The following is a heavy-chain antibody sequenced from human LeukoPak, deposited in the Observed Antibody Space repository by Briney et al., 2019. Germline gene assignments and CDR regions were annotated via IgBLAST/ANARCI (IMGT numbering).Heavy chain of an antibody. D-gene: IGHD4-11*01. CDR1: GASFSGYY. V-gene: IGHV4-34*01. Sequence: SETLSLTCAVYGASFSGYYWSWIRQPPGKGLEWIGEINHSGSTNYNPSLKSRVTISVDTSKNQFSLKLSSVTAADTAVYYCARGKNYSNYVGWFDPWGQGALVTVSS. CDR2: INHSGST. J-gene: IGHJ5*02. CDR3: ARGKNYSNYVGWFDP.